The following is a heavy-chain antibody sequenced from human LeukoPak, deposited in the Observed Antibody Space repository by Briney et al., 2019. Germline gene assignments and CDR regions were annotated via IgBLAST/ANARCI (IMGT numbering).Heavy chain of an antibody. D-gene: IGHD3-10*01. J-gene: IGHJ4*02. Sequence: PSETLSLTCSVSGGSISSSSYYWGWIRQPPGKGLEWIGSIYYSGSTYYNPSLKSRVTISVDTSKNQFSLKLSPVTAADTAVYYCARQLWSGELSNDSSDYWGLGTLVTVSS. CDR2: IYYSGST. V-gene: IGHV4-39*01. CDR1: GGSISSSSYY. CDR3: ARQLWSGELSNDSSDY.